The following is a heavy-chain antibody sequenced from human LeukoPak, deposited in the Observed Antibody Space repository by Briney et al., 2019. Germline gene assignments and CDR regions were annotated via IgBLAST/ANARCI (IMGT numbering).Heavy chain of an antibody. J-gene: IGHJ4*02. CDR3: ARGQEVVAENYFDY. D-gene: IGHD5-12*01. CDR2: IYPSGTT. Sequence: SQTLSLTCTASGGSISSGSYYWSWIRQPAGKGLEWIGRIYPSGTTNYNPSLKSRVTISVDTSKNQFSLKLRSVTAADTAVYYCARGQEVVAENYFDYWGQGTLVTVSS. CDR1: GGSISSGSYY. V-gene: IGHV4-61*02.